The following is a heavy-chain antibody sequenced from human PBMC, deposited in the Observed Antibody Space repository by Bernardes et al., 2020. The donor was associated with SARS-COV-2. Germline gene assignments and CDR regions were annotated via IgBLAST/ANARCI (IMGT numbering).Heavy chain of an antibody. CDR3: AGPSTPQRDYYYYYGMYV. CDR2: INHSGST. J-gene: IGHJ6*02. V-gene: IGHV4-34*01. CDR1: GGSFSGYY. Sequence: SQTVSLTCAVYGGSFSGYYWSWIRRPPGKGLEWIGEINHSGSTNYNPSLKSRVTISVDTSKNQFSLKLSSVTAADTAVYYCAGPSTPQRDYYYYYGMYVWGQGTTVTVSS.